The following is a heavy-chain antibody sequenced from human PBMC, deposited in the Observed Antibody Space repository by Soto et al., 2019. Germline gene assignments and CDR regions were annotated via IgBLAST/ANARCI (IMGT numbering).Heavy chain of an antibody. D-gene: IGHD3-16*01. CDR2: INPNSGAT. V-gene: IGHV1-2*02. CDR1: GYTFTDYY. Sequence: QVQLVQSGAELKKPGASVKVSCKASGYTFTDYYVHWVRQAPGQGLEWVGWINPNSGATTYAQKFLGRVTMTRDTSIITAHMELSSLTSDDTAMYYCARDMVSTIGDFDYWCQGTLVTVSS. CDR3: ARDMVSTIGDFDY. J-gene: IGHJ4*02.